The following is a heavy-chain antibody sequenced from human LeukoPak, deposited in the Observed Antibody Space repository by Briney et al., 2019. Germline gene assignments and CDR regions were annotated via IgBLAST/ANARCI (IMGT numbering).Heavy chain of an antibody. Sequence: PGGSLRLSCAASGFTFSSYGMHWVRQAPGKGLEWVAVISYDGSKKYYADSVKGRFTISRENSKNTLYLQMNSLRAEDTAIYYCAKTIAIWGRFDYWGQGTLVTVSS. D-gene: IGHD3-16*01. J-gene: IGHJ4*02. CDR1: GFTFSSYG. CDR2: ISYDGSKK. V-gene: IGHV3-30*18. CDR3: AKTIAIWGRFDY.